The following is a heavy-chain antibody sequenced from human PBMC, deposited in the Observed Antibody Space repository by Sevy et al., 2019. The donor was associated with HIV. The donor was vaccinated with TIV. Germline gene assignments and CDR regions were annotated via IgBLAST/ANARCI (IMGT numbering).Heavy chain of an antibody. CDR3: ARPSPRIAAAASAFYDN. CDR1: GYSFSSYA. J-gene: IGHJ4*02. Sequence: WGSLILSCVVSGYSFSSYAISWVRQAPGKGLEWVSTINGRGGSTYYADSVKGRFTISRDNPKNTLFLQMINLRVDDTAIYYCARPSPRIAAAASAFYDNWGQGTLVTVSS. D-gene: IGHD6-13*01. CDR2: INGRGGST. V-gene: IGHV3-23*01.